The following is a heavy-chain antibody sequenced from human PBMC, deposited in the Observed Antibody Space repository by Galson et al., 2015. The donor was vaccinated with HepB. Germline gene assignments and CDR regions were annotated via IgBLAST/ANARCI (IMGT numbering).Heavy chain of an antibody. CDR3: AREGGGYWGRFDY. D-gene: IGHD3-22*01. J-gene: IGHJ4*02. CDR2: IEASGNT. Sequence: TLSLTCTVSSGSISGYYWSWIRQPAGKGLEWIGRIEASGNTNYNPSLKSRVTMSVDTSKKQLSLNLSSVTAADTAVYYCAREGGGYWGRFDYWGQGTLVPVSS. V-gene: IGHV4-4*07. CDR1: SGSISGYY.